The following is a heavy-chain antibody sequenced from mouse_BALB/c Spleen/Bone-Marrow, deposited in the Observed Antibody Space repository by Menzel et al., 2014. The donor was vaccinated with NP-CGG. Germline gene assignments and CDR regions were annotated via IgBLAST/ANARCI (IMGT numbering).Heavy chain of an antibody. CDR1: GFSLTSYG. J-gene: IGHJ4*01. V-gene: IGHV2-2*02. CDR2: IWSGGST. CDR3: ARDRWSSSGTPYAMDY. Sequence: ESGPGLVQPSQSLSITCTVSGFSLTSYGVHWVRQSPGKGLEWLGVIWSGGSTDYNAAFISRLSISKDNSKSQVFFKMNSLQANDTAIYYCARDRWSSSGTPYAMDYWGQGTSVTVSS. D-gene: IGHD4-1*01.